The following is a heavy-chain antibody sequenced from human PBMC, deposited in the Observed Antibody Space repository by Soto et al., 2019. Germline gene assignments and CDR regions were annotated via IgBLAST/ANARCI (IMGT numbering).Heavy chain of an antibody. CDR3: AVSSILWWFDY. CDR1: GGSISSYY. CDR2: IYYSGST. J-gene: IGHJ4*02. Sequence: SETLSLTCTVSGGSISSYYWSWIRQPPGKGLEWIGYIYYSGSTNYNPSLKSRVTISVDTSKNQFSLKLSSVTAADTAVYYCAVSSILWWFDYWGQGTLVTVSS. D-gene: IGHD2-21*01. V-gene: IGHV4-59*08.